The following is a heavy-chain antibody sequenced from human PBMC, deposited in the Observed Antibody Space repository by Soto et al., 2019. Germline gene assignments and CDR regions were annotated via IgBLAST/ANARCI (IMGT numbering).Heavy chain of an antibody. CDR3: ARARGYSYGYYDSSGYYYVFDY. Sequence: ASVKVSCKASGGTFSSYAISWVRQAPGQGLEWMGGIIPIFGTANYAQKFQGRVTITADESTGTAYMELSSLRSEDTAVYYCARARGYSYGYYDSSGYYYVFDYWGQGTLVTVSS. CDR1: GGTFSSYA. V-gene: IGHV1-69*13. CDR2: IIPIFGTA. J-gene: IGHJ4*02. D-gene: IGHD3-22*01.